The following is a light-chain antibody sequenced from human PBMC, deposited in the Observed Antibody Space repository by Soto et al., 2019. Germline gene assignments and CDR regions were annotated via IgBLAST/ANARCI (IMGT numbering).Light chain of an antibody. CDR2: GAS. Sequence: EIVLTQSPGTLSLSPGERATLSCRASQSVSSTYLAWYQQKPGQAPRLLIYGASSRATGTPDRFSGSGSGTGFTLTISRLEPEDFAVYXXQXXXTSPITXXQGTRLEIK. J-gene: IGKJ5*01. V-gene: IGKV3-20*01. CDR1: QSVSSTY. CDR3: QXXXTSPIT.